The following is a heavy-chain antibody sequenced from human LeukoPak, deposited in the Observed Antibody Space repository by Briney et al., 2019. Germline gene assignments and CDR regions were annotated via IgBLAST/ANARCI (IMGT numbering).Heavy chain of an antibody. V-gene: IGHV4-59*01. CDR1: GGSISSYY. CDR2: IYYSGST. D-gene: IGHD6-13*01. Sequence: SETLSLTCTVSGGSISSYYWSWIRQPPGEGLEWIGYIYYSGSTNYNPSLKSRVTISVDTSKNQFSLKLSSVTAADTAVYYCARGYSSSGGYFQHWGQGTLVTVSS. CDR3: ARGYSSSGGYFQH. J-gene: IGHJ1*01.